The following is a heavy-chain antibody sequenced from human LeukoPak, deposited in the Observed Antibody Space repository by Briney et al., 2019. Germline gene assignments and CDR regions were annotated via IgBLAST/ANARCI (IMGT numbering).Heavy chain of an antibody. CDR2: ISGSGVSGAGT. CDR1: GFTFSSYA. D-gene: IGHD1-26*01. V-gene: IGHV3-23*01. Sequence: PGGSLRLSCVASGFTFSSYAMSWVRQAPGKGLEWVSGISGSGVSGAGTYYAGSVKGRFTISRDYSKNTLYLQMNSLRAEDTAVYYCTKDRWELPKRNYMDVWGKGTTVTVSS. CDR3: TKDRWELPKRNYMDV. J-gene: IGHJ6*03.